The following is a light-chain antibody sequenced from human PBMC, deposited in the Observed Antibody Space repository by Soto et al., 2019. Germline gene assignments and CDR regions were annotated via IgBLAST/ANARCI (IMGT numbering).Light chain of an antibody. CDR2: GNN. V-gene: IGLV1-44*01. Sequence: QSVLTQPPSVSGTPGQRVTISCSGSSSNIGINPVNWYQQLPGTAPTLLIYGNNQRPSGVPDRFSGSKSGTSASLAISALQSEDEPDYYWAAWDSSLNAHLLFGGGTKLTVL. CDR1: SSNIGINP. CDR3: AAWDSSLNAHLL. J-gene: IGLJ2*01.